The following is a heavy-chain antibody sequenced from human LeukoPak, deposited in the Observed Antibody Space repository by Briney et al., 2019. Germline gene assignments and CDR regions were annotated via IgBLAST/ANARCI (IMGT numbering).Heavy chain of an antibody. CDR3: ARDAPQWRNAFDF. Sequence: ASVKVSCKASGYTFTSCGISWVRQAPGQGLEWMGWVSAYNGNTNYAQKFQGRVTMTTDTSTSTAYMELRSLRSDDTAVYYCARDAPQWRNAFDFWGQGTMVTVSS. CDR1: GYTFTSCG. CDR2: VSAYNGNT. V-gene: IGHV1-18*01. J-gene: IGHJ3*01. D-gene: IGHD6-19*01.